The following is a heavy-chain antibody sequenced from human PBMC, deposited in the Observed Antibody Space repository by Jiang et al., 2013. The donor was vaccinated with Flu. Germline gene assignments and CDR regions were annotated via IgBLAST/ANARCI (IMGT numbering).Heavy chain of an antibody. CDR3: ARGISSGWDYYYYAMDL. V-gene: IGHV3-48*03. D-gene: IGHD6-25*01. Sequence: TYEMNWVARRPGRGVEWVSYISSGGGTIFYADSVKGRLTVSRDNAQNSVFLQMSSLRVEDTAVYYCARGISSGWDYYYYAMDLWGQGTLVTVSS. CDR1: TYE. CDR2: ISSGGGTI. J-gene: IGHJ6*02.